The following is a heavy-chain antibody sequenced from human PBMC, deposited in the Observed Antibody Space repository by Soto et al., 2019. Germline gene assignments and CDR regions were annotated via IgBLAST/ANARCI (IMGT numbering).Heavy chain of an antibody. CDR2: ISAYNGNT. CDR3: ATLKGYDSSGYYPLGFDY. D-gene: IGHD3-22*01. J-gene: IGHJ4*02. Sequence: GASGKVSCKAAGYTFTSYCISCVRQAPGQGLEWMGWISAYNGNTNYAQKLQGRVTMTTDTSTSTAYMELRSLRSDDTAVYYCATLKGYDSSGYYPLGFDYWGQGTLVTVSS. V-gene: IGHV1-18*04. CDR1: GYTFTSYC.